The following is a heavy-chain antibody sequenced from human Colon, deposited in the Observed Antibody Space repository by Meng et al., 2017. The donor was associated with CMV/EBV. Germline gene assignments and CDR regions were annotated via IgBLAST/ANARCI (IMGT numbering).Heavy chain of an antibody. CDR3: AKDVGANFFYGLAV. D-gene: IGHD1-26*01. V-gene: IGHV3-9*01. CDR1: GFTFADHA. CDR2: ITWNSETI. J-gene: IGHJ6*02. Sequence: SLKISCEASGFTFADHAMHWVRQVPGKGPEWVAGITWNSETIAYGDSVTGRFTVSRDNAKTALYLHMNTLGAEATALYYCAKDVGANFFYGLAVWGQGPTVTVSS.